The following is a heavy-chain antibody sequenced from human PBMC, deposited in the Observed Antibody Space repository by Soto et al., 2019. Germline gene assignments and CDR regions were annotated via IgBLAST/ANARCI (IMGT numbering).Heavy chain of an antibody. Sequence: EVQLLDSGGDLAQPGGSLRLCCTASGFTFSSFGMAWVRQAPGKGLEWVSAISGSGDSSYYADSVKDRFTISRDNPTNTLYLQMNNLRAEDTAVYYCAKVGIGMFSHKHHFDHWGQGTQVTVSS. J-gene: IGHJ4*02. CDR3: AKVGIGMFSHKHHFDH. D-gene: IGHD2-2*03. CDR2: ISGSGDSS. V-gene: IGHV3-23*01. CDR1: GFTFSSFG.